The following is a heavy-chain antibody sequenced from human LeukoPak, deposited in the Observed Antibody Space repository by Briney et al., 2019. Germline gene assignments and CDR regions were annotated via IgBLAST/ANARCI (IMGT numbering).Heavy chain of an antibody. CDR3: ARGRQDVTMIVVVMTAVSYYLDV. Sequence: SETLSLTCAVYGGSFSGYYWTWIRQTPGKGLEWVGEMNPSGSTNYNPSLKSRVTISVDTSKNQFSLKLSSVTAADTAVYYCARGRQDVTMIVVVMTAVSYYLDVWGKGTTVTVS. V-gene: IGHV4-34*01. CDR2: MNPSGST. J-gene: IGHJ6*03. CDR1: GGSFSGYY. D-gene: IGHD3-22*01.